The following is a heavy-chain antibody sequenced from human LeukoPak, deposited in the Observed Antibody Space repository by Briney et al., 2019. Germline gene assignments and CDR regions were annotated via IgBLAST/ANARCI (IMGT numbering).Heavy chain of an antibody. J-gene: IGHJ6*02. CDR2: INHSGST. CDR3: ARSGRPYYSALDV. V-gene: IGHV4-34*01. CDR1: GGSFSGYY. D-gene: IGHD3-10*01. Sequence: PSETLSLTCAVYGGSFSGYYWSWIRQPPGKGLEWIGEINHSGSTNYNPSLKSRVTISVDTSKNQFSLKLTSVTAADTAVYYCARSGRPYYSALDVWGQGTTVAVSS.